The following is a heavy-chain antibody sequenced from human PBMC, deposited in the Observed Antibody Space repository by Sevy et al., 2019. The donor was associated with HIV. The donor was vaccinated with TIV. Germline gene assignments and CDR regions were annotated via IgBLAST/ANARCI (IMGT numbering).Heavy chain of an antibody. V-gene: IGHV3-21*01. Sequence: GGCLRLFCAASGLTFSDYNMNWVRQAPGKGLEWVSSITGSSSFKYYADSVKGRFTISRDNAKNSRFLQMNSLRSEDTAVYFCVRDTRVTVAGTTIDYWGQGSLVTVSS. D-gene: IGHD6-19*01. CDR1: GLTFSDYN. J-gene: IGHJ4*02. CDR3: VRDTRVTVAGTTIDY. CDR2: ITGSSSFK.